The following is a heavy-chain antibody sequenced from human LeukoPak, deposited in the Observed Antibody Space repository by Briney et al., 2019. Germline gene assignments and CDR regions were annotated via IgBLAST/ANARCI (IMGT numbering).Heavy chain of an antibody. CDR1: GGSISSSSYY. CDR2: IYYSGST. J-gene: IGHJ4*02. Sequence: SETLSLTCTVSGGSISSSSYYWGWIRQPPGKGLEWIGSIYYSGSTYYNPSLKGRVTISVDTSKNQFSLKLSSVTAADTAVYYCARDGPYDSSGYFSYWGQGTLVTVSS. V-gene: IGHV4-39*07. D-gene: IGHD3-22*01. CDR3: ARDGPYDSSGYFSY.